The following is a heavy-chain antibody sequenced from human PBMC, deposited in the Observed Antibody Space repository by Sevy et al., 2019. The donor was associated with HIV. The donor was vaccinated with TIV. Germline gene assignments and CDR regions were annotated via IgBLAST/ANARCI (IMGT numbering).Heavy chain of an antibody. V-gene: IGHV3-7*01. D-gene: IGHD1-26*01. CDR1: GFTFSRYW. J-gene: IGHJ5*02. CDR3: AISGRET. CDR2: IKQDGSEK. Sequence: GSLRLSCAASGFTFSRYWMNWIRQAPGKGVEWVAQIKQDGSEKYYVDSVKGRFTISRDNAKNSLYLEMNTLRAEDTAVYYCAISGRETWGQGTLVTVSS.